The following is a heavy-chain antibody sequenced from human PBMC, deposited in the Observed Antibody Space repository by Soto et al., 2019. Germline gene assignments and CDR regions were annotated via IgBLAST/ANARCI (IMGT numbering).Heavy chain of an antibody. V-gene: IGHV2-70*04. D-gene: IGHD5-12*01. CDR1: GISLTTSEVR. CDR3: ARTVDNTMVTRDVFDV. Sequence: SGPTLVNPTQTVTLTCTLSGISLTTSEVRVNWIRQPPGKALEWLARIDWDDDKFYSRSLKTRLTISKDTSKNQVVLTMTNMQPVDTATYYCARTVDNTMVTRDVFDVWGQGTMVTVSS. J-gene: IGHJ3*01. CDR2: IDWDDDK.